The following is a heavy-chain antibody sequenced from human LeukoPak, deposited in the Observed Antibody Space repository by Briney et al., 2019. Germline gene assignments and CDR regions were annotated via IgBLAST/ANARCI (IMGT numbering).Heavy chain of an antibody. CDR2: ISHDRSNN. J-gene: IGHJ4*02. Sequence: GGSLRLSCAASGFTFSNYAMHWARQAPGKGLEWVAFISHDRSNNCHADSVKGRFTISRDNSKNTLYLQMNSLTDEDTAVYCCARDLSGSYMSDYWGQGTLVTVSS. CDR3: ARDLSGSYMSDY. CDR1: GFTFSNYA. V-gene: IGHV3-30-3*01. D-gene: IGHD3-10*01.